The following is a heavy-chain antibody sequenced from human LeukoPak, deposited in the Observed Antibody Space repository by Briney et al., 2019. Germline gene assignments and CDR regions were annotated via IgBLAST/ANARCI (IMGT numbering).Heavy chain of an antibody. CDR1: GFTFNNFG. V-gene: IGHV3-30*02. CDR2: MGYEGIHK. Sequence: GGSLRLSCAASGFTFNNFGMHWVRQAPGKGLEWVAFMGYEGIHKYYADSVKGRFTISKDNSKATLYLQMNSLRPEDTAVYYCARDLRGGYSSDYWGQGTLVTVSS. D-gene: IGHD4-23*01. J-gene: IGHJ4*02. CDR3: ARDLRGGYSSDY.